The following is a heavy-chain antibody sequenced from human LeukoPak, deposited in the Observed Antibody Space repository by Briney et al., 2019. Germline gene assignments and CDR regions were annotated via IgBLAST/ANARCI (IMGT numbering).Heavy chain of an antibody. V-gene: IGHV3-20*04. J-gene: IGHJ3*02. D-gene: IGHD4-17*01. CDR3: ARDYGDYVGPVAFDI. Sequence: PGGSLRLSCAASGFTFDDYGMSWVRQAPGKWLEWVSGINWNGGSTGYADSVKGRFTNSRDNAKNSLYLQMNSLRAEDTALYYCARDYGDYVGPVAFDIWGQGTMVTVSS. CDR2: INWNGGST. CDR1: GFTFDDYG.